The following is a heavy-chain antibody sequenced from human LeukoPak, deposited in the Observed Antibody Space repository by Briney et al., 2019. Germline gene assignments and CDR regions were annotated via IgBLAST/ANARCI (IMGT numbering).Heavy chain of an antibody. D-gene: IGHD2-15*01. J-gene: IGHJ4*02. CDR3: ARHPFATPFDH. V-gene: IGHV4-59*08. CDR1: GDSISGVY. Sequence: TSETLSLTCTVSGDSISGVYWSWIRQPPGRGLEWIGYVYYSGDTNYNPSLESRVTMSLDTSKNQVSLRLSSVTAADTAVYYCARHPFATPFDHWGRGTLLTVSS. CDR2: VYYSGDT.